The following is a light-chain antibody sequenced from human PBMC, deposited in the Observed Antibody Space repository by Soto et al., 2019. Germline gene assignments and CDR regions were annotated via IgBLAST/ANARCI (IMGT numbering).Light chain of an antibody. CDR2: GNN. CDR3: QSYDSSLSVVV. CDR1: GSDIGAGYD. V-gene: IGLV1-40*01. Sequence: QSVLTQPPSVSGAPGQRVTISCTGSGSDIGAGYDVHWYQQVPGAAPKLLIYGNNNRPSGVPDRFSGSKSGTSASLAITGLQAEDEADYYCQSYDSSLSVVVFGGGTQLTVL. J-gene: IGLJ3*02.